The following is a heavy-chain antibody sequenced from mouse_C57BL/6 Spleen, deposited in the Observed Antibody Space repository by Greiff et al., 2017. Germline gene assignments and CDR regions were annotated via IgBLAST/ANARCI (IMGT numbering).Heavy chain of an antibody. Sequence: VHVVESGAELARPGASVKLSCKASGYTFTSYGISWVKQRTGRGLEWIGRIYPISGNTYYNEKFKGKATLTADKPSSTAYMELSSLTSEDSAVYFGARGAMDYWGQGTSVTVSS. CDR1: GYTFTSYG. J-gene: IGHJ4*01. CDR3: ARGAMDY. CDR2: IYPISGNT. V-gene: IGHV1-81*01.